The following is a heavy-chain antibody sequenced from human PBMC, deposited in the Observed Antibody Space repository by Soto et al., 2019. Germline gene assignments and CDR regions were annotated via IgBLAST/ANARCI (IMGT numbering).Heavy chain of an antibody. J-gene: IGHJ4*02. D-gene: IGHD2-15*01. CDR2: ITSSSGGT. CDR1: GFIFSNYA. V-gene: IGHV3-23*01. CDR3: AKDRCSGGNCYSDFDY. Sequence: GGSLRLSCAASGFIFSNYAMSWVRQAPWKGLEWVSGITSSSGGTHYADSVKGRFTISRDNSKNTLYLQMNSLRVEDTAVYYCAKDRCSGGNCYSDFDYWGQGTLVTVSS.